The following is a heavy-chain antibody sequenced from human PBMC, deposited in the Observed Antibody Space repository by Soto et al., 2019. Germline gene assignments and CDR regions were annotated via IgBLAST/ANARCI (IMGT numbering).Heavy chain of an antibody. CDR1: GFTFSSYG. Sequence: GGSLRLSCAASGFTFSSYGMHWVRQAPGKGLEWVAVIWYDGSNKYYADSVKGRFTISRDNSKNTLYLQMNSLRAEDTAVYYCARGLTGAGYYDSSGFEYWGQGTLVTVSS. J-gene: IGHJ4*02. D-gene: IGHD3-22*01. CDR3: ARGLTGAGYYDSSGFEY. CDR2: IWYDGSNK. V-gene: IGHV3-33*01.